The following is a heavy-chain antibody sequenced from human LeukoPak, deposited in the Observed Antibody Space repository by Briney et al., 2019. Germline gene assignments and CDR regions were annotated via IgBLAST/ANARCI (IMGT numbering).Heavy chain of an antibody. Sequence: GGSLRLSCAASGFSFSSYSMTWVRQAPGKGLEWISFISASSGSIYYADSVKGRFTISRDNAKNSLYLQMNSLRAEDTAVYYCARGGRSFDYWGQGTLVTVSS. D-gene: IGHD5-12*01. J-gene: IGHJ4*02. CDR2: ISASSGSI. V-gene: IGHV3-48*04. CDR1: GFSFSSYS. CDR3: ARGGRSFDY.